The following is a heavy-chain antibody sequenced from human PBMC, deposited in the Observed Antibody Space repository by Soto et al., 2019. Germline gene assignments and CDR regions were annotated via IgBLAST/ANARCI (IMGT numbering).Heavy chain of an antibody. CDR3: IQSRCGGDCLQSYASYYYYGMYV. Sequence: SGPTLVNPTQTLTLTCTFSAFSLSTGGVGVGWIRQPPGKALEWLALIYWDDGKRYSPSLRSRLTITKDTSKNQVVLTMTNMDPVDTATYYCIQSRCGGDCLQSYASYYYYGMYVWGQGT. V-gene: IGHV2-5*02. CDR1: AFSLSTGGVG. D-gene: IGHD2-21*02. J-gene: IGHJ6*02. CDR2: IYWDDGK.